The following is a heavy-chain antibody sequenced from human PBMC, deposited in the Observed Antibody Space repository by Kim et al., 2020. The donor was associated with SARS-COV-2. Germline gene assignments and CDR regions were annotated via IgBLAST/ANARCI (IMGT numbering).Heavy chain of an antibody. CDR2: R. J-gene: IGHJ5*02. Sequence: RYYADSVKGRFTISRDNAKNSLYLQMNSLRAEDTAVYYCARGEIAREVDPWGQGTLVTVSS. CDR3: ARGEIAREVDP. V-gene: IGHV3-48*04. D-gene: IGHD6-13*01.